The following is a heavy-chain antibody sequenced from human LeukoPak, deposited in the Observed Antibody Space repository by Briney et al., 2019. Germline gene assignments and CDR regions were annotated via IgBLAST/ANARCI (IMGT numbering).Heavy chain of an antibody. CDR2: IYTSGST. D-gene: IGHD2-15*01. J-gene: IGHJ5*02. CDR3: ARDARRYCSGGSCYGWFDP. CDR1: GGSISSYY. Sequence: PSETLSLTCTVSGGSISSYYWSWIRQPAGKGLEWIGRIYTSGSTNYNPSLKSRVTMSVDTSKNQFPLKLSSVTAADTAVYYCARDARRYCSGGSCYGWFDPWGQGTLVTVSS. V-gene: IGHV4-4*07.